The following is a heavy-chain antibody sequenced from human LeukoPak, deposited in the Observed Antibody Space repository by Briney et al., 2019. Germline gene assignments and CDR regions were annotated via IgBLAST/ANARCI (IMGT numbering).Heavy chain of an antibody. CDR2: ISSSGST. V-gene: IGHV4-4*07. D-gene: IGHD3-22*01. CDR3: ARGPYSYDSSGAFDI. CDR1: GGSISSYY. Sequence: KTSETLSLACTFSGGSISSYYWSWIRQPAGKGLEWIGRISSSGSTNYNPSLKSRVTISVDTSKNQFSLKLSSVTAADTAVYFCARGPYSYDSSGAFDIWGQGTMVTVSS. J-gene: IGHJ3*02.